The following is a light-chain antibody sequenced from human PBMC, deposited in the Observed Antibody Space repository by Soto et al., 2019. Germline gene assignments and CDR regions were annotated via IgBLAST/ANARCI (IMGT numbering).Light chain of an antibody. CDR2: GAS. CDR3: QQYGSSPFT. Sequence: EIVLTQSPGTLSLSPGERATLSCRASQSVSSSYLAWYQQKPGQAPRLLIYGASSRATGIPDRFSGSESGTDFTLTISRLEPEDFAVYYCQQYGSSPFTCGPGTKVDIK. CDR1: QSVSSSY. V-gene: IGKV3-20*01. J-gene: IGKJ3*01.